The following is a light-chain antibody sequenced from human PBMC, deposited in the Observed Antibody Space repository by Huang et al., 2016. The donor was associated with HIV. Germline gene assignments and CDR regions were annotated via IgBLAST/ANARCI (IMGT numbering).Light chain of an antibody. Sequence: IVMTQTPLSLSVTPGQPATISCKSNQSLLLGDGKTYLYWYLQRAGQSPLPLIYEISSLFSVVPDRFSGSWSGTDFTLKISRVEAGDVGIYYCMQSIHRRTFGQGTKLEIK. V-gene: IGKV2-29*02. J-gene: IGKJ2*02. CDR1: QSLLLGDGKTY. CDR3: MQSIHRRT. CDR2: EIS.